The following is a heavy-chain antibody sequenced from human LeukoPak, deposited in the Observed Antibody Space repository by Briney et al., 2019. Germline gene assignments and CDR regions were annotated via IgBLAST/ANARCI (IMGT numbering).Heavy chain of an antibody. V-gene: IGHV5-51*01. J-gene: IGHJ4*02. CDR2: IYPGDSET. D-gene: IGHD4-23*01. CDR1: GYSFTKYW. Sequence: GESLKISCKGSGYSFTKYWIGWVRQTPEKGLEWMGIIYPGDSETRYSPSFQGQVTISADKSITTAYLQWSSLKASDTAVYYCATFGGNGGPSDYFDYWGQGALVTVSS. CDR3: ATFGGNGGPSDYFDY.